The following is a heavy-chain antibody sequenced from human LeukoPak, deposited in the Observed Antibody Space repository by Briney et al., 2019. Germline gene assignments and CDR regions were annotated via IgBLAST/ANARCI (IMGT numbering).Heavy chain of an antibody. J-gene: IGHJ4*02. Sequence: GGSLRLSCAASGFTFSSYSMNWVRQAPGKGLEWVGFVRSKVCGGTPEYAASVKGRFTISRDDSKGIAYLQMNSLKTEDTAVYYCTRDQTPYYWGQGTLVTVSS. CDR3: TRDQTPYY. V-gene: IGHV3-49*04. CDR1: GFTFSSYS. CDR2: VRSKVCGGTP.